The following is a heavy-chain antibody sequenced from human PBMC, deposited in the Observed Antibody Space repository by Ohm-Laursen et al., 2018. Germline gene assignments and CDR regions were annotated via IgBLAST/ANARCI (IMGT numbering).Heavy chain of an antibody. CDR2: IKTDGSET. Sequence: GSLRLSCAASGFTFSSYWMGWVRQAPGKGLVWVANIKTDGSETYYVDSVKGRFTISRDNAKNSLYLQMGSLRAEDTAVYYCATVGGVAGTLDCWGQGTLVTVSS. CDR1: GFTFSSYW. D-gene: IGHD6-19*01. V-gene: IGHV3-7*01. CDR3: ATVGGVAGTLDC. J-gene: IGHJ4*02.